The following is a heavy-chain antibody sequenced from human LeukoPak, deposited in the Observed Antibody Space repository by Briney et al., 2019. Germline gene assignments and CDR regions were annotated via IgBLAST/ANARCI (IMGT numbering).Heavy chain of an antibody. D-gene: IGHD3-3*01. CDR3: AAISAYYDFWSGIDYDY. CDR2: IDVGSGNT. V-gene: IGHV1-58*02. CDR1: GFTFTSSA. Sequence: SVKVSCKASGFTFTSSAMQLVRQARGRRLEWIGWIDVGSGNTNYAQKFQERVTITRDMSTSIAYMELSSLRSEDTAVYYCAAISAYYDFWSGIDYDYSGQGTLVTVSS. J-gene: IGHJ4*02.